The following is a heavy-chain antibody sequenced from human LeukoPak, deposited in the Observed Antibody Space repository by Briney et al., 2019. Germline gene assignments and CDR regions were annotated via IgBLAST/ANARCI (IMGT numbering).Heavy chain of an antibody. CDR3: AKELYFGSGSHPDY. D-gene: IGHD3-10*01. CDR2: ISHDGSDS. CDR1: GFTFSSYG. Sequence: QPGRSLRLSCAASGFTFSSYGMHWVRQAPGKGLEWVAVISHDGSDSHYADSVKGRFTISRDNSKNTVYLQMSSLRPEDTAVYFCAKELYFGSGSHPDYWGQGTLVRVSS. V-gene: IGHV3-30*18. J-gene: IGHJ4*02.